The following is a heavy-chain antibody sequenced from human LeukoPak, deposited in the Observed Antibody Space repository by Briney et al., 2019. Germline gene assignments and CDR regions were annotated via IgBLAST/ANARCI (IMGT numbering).Heavy chain of an antibody. D-gene: IGHD1-26*01. CDR2: IYTSGST. CDR1: GGSISSGSYY. J-gene: IGHJ6*03. CDR3: ARGEWELPTHYYYYMDV. V-gene: IGHV4-61*02. Sequence: NTSQTLSLTCTVSGGSISSGSYYWSWIRQPAGKGLEWIGRIYTSGSTNYNPSLKSRVTISVDTSKNQFSLKLSSVTAADTAVYYCARGEWELPTHYYYYMDVWGKGTTVTISS.